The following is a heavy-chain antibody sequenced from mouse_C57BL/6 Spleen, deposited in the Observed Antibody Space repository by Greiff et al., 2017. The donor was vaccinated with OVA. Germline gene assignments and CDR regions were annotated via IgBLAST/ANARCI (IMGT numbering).Heavy chain of an antibody. CDR3: ARGGGFYWYFDV. Sequence: QVQLQQSGTDLVKPGASVKLSCKASGYTFTSYWMHWVKQRPGQGLEWIGNINPSNGGTNYNEKFKSKATLTVDKSSSTAYMQLSSLTSEDSAVYYCARGGGFYWYFDVWGTGTTVTVSS. CDR1: GYTFTSYW. CDR2: INPSNGGT. J-gene: IGHJ1*03. V-gene: IGHV1-53*01.